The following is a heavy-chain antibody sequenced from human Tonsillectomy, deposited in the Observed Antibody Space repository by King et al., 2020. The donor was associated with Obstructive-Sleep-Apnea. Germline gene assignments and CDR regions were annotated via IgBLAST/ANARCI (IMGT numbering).Heavy chain of an antibody. J-gene: IGHJ5*02. CDR1: GDSTXSYY. CDR2: ISYTGST. V-gene: IGHV4-59*08. D-gene: IGHD2-21*02. CDR3: ARHLSEPLKVTMGRGPTVGTALRGWFDP. Sequence: VQLXESGPGXVRPWETLSLTCAVSGDSTXSYYWSWVRQPPGKGLEWIGYISYTGSTKYNPSFESRVTISVDTSKNHIYLKLRSVTAADTALYFCARHLSEPLKVTMGRGPTVGTALRGWFDPWGQGTLVTVSS.